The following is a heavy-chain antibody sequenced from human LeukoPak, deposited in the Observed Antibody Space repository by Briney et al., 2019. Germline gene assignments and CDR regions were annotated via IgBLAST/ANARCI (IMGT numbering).Heavy chain of an antibody. V-gene: IGHV3-23*01. J-gene: IGHJ6*02. CDR1: GITFRSDV. CDR2: ISGSGDST. CDR3: AKGNRVAAAGYYYYGMDV. D-gene: IGHD6-13*01. Sequence: GGSLRLSCAASGITFRSDVMSWVRQAPGKGLEWVSGISGSGDSTYYADSVEGRFTISRDNSKNTLYLQMDSLRAEDTAVYYCAKGNRVAAAGYYYYGMDVWGQGTTVTVSS.